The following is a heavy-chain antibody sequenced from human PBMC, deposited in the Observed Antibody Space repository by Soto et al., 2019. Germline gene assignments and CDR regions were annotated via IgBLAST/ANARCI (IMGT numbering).Heavy chain of an antibody. CDR2: ISSGSSYI. V-gene: IGHV3-21*01. J-gene: IGHJ4*02. CDR3: AGYRTSSLSSGTSFDY. D-gene: IGHD6-19*01. Sequence: EVQLVESGGGLVKPGGSPRLSCAASGFTFSTYNMNWVRQAPGKGLEWVSSISSGSSYIYYADSVTGRFTVSRDNAKKSLFLQMNSLRAEDTAVYYCAGYRTSSLSSGTSFDYWGQGTLVTVSS. CDR1: GFTFSTYN.